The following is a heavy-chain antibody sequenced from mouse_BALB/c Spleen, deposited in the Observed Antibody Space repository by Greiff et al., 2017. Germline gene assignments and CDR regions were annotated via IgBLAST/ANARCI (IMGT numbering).Heavy chain of an antibody. Sequence: VQLQQSGAELVKPGASVKLSCKASGYTFTSYYMYWVKQRPGQGLEWIGEINPSNGGTSYNQKFKGKATLTVDKSSSTAYMQLKSLTSEDSAVYYCAGGNYGLYWGQGTSVTVSS. CDR1: GYTFTSYY. J-gene: IGHJ4*01. D-gene: IGHD2-1*01. CDR3: AGGNYGLY. CDR2: INPSNGGT. V-gene: IGHV1-53*01.